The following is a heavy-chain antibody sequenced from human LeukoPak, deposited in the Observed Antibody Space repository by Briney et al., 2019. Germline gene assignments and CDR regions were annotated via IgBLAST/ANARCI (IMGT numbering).Heavy chain of an antibody. D-gene: IGHD5-12*01. CDR1: GGSLSAYY. CDR2: INHSGST. J-gene: IGHJ4*02. CDR3: ARGGYDYVRGDLDY. V-gene: IGHV4-34*01. Sequence: PSETLSLTCAVYGGSLSAYYWNWIRQAPGKGLEWIGEINHSGSTNYNPSLKSRATISGDTSKNQFSLKLSSVTAADTAMYYCARGGYDYVRGDLDYWGQGTLVTVSS.